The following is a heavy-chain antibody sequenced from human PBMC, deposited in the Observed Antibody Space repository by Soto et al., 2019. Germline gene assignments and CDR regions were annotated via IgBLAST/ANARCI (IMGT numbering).Heavy chain of an antibody. D-gene: IGHD6-19*01. V-gene: IGHV1-3*01. J-gene: IGHJ4*02. CDR1: GYTFTSYA. CDR3: ARVIGYRGSGWNFDY. CDR2: INAGNGNT. Sequence: QVQLVQSGAEVKKPGASVKVSCQASGYTFTSYAMHWVRQAPGQRLEWMGWINAGNGNTKYSQKFQGRVTITRYTSASTAYMELSSLRSEDTAVYYCARVIGYRGSGWNFDYWGQGTLVTVSS.